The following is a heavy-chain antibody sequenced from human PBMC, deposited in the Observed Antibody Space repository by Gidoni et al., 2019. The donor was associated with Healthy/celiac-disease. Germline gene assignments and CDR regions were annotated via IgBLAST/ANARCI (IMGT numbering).Heavy chain of an antibody. J-gene: IGHJ4*02. Sequence: VQLVESGGGLVQPGRSLRLSCAASGFTFDDYAMHWVRPAPGKGLEWVSGISWNSGSIGYADSVKGRFTISRDNAKNSLYLQMNSLRAEDTALYYCAKGPGYSSGWYTYWGQGTLVTVSS. CDR3: AKGPGYSSGWYTY. CDR1: GFTFDDYA. CDR2: ISWNSGSI. V-gene: IGHV3-9*01. D-gene: IGHD6-19*01.